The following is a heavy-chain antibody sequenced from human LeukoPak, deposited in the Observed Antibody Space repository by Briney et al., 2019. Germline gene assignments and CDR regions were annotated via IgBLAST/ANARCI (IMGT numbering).Heavy chain of an antibody. J-gene: IGHJ4*02. CDR3: ARGEYSSDTSSYFDY. D-gene: IGHD3-22*01. Sequence: GGSLRLSCAASVFTFSSYGMNWVRQAPGKGLEWVAVISYDGSNKYYADSVKGRFTISRDNSKNTLFVQMRSLRAEDTAVYYCARGEYSSDTSSYFDYWGQGTLVTVSS. CDR2: ISYDGSNK. V-gene: IGHV3-30*03. CDR1: VFTFSSYG.